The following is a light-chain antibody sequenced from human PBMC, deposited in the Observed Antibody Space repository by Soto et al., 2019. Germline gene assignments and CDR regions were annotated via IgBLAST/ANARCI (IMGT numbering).Light chain of an antibody. CDR1: SNDVGAYNY. CDR2: EVS. Sequence: QSVLTQPASVSGSPGQSITISCTGTSNDVGAYNYVSWYQQHPGKAPKLMIYEVSNRPSGVSDRFSGSRSGNTASLTISGLQAEDESDYYCSSYTSSSTWVSGGGTKVTVL. CDR3: SSYTSSSTWV. J-gene: IGLJ3*02. V-gene: IGLV2-14*01.